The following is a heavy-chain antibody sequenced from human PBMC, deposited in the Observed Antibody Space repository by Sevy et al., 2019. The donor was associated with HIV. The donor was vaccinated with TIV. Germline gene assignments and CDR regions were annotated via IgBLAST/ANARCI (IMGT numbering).Heavy chain of an antibody. J-gene: IGHJ4*02. CDR3: ARAEGYSSSWYPFDY. V-gene: IGHV3-21*01. CDR1: GFTFSSYS. D-gene: IGHD6-13*01. Sequence: GGSLRLSCAASGFTFSSYSMNWVRQAPGKGLEWVSSISSSSSYIYYAHSVKGRFTISRDNAKNSLYLQMNSLRAEDTAVYYCARAEGYSSSWYPFDYWGQGTLVTVSS. CDR2: ISSSSSYI.